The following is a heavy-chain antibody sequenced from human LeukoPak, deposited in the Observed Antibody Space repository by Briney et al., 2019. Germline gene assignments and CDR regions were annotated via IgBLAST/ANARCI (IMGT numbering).Heavy chain of an antibody. Sequence: PSETLSLTCAVYGGSFSGYYWSWIRQPPGKGLEWIGEINYSGSTNYNPSLKSRVTISVDTSKNQFSLKLSSVTAADTAVYYCARGRIVVVPAAYFDYWGQGTLVTVSS. J-gene: IGHJ4*02. D-gene: IGHD2-2*01. V-gene: IGHV4-34*01. CDR3: ARGRIVVVPAAYFDY. CDR1: GGSFSGYY. CDR2: INYSGST.